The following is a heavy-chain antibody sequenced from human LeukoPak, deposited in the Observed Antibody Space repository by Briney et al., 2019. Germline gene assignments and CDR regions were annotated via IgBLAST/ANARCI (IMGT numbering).Heavy chain of an antibody. V-gene: IGHV1-18*04. CDR2: ISAYNGNT. D-gene: IGHD2-15*01. J-gene: IGHJ4*02. Sequence: ASVKVSCKASGYTFTAYYLHWVRQAPGQGLEWMGWISAYNGNTNYAQKLQGRVTMTTDTSTSTAYMELRSLRSDDTAVYYCARGRRGFGQAADFDYWGQGTLVTVSS. CDR1: GYTFTAYY. CDR3: ARGRRGFGQAADFDY.